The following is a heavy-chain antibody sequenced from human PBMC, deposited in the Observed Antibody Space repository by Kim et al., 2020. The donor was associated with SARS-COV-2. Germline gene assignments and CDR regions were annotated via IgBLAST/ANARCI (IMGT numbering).Heavy chain of an antibody. CDR3: AREAVAAPRATMVRGCFDP. V-gene: IGHV4-59*12. D-gene: IGHD3-10*01. J-gene: IGHJ2*01. Sequence: SETLSLTCTVSGGSISSYYWSWIRQPPGKGLEWIGDIYYSGSTNYNPSLKSRVTISVDTSKNQFSLKLSSVTAADTAVYYCAREAVAAPRATMVRGCFDPRGRGAPGTLSS. CDR1: GGSISSYY. CDR2: IYYSGST.